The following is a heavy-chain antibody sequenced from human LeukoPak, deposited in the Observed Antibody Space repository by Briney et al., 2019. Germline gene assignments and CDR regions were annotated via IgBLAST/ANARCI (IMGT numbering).Heavy chain of an antibody. D-gene: IGHD6-13*01. Sequence: SETLSLTCTLSGDSISSYYWSWIRQPPGKGLEWIGYMYHSGSTNYNPSLKRRVPIPVDTSKNQFSLKLSSVTAADTAVYYCARGLYSSSWYGYWGQGALVTVSS. CDR1: GDSISSYY. CDR3: ARGLYSSSWYGY. V-gene: IGHV4-59*12. CDR2: MYHSGST. J-gene: IGHJ4*02.